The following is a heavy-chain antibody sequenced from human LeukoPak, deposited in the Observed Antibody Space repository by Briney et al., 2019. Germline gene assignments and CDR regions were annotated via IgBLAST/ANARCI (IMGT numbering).Heavy chain of an antibody. Sequence: GGSLRLSCAASGFTFSSYEMNWVRQAPGKGLEWVSYISSSGSTIYYADSVKGRFTISRDNAKNSLYLQMNSLRAEDTAVYYCARVAGYSSSWYRFVYWGQGTLVTVSS. CDR3: ARVAGYSSSWYRFVY. D-gene: IGHD6-13*01. CDR1: GFTFSSYE. V-gene: IGHV3-48*03. CDR2: ISSSGSTI. J-gene: IGHJ4*02.